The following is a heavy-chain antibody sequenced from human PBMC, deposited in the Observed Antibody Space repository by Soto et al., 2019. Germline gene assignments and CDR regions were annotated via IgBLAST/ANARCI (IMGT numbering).Heavy chain of an antibody. CDR1: GFSLTTSGVG. D-gene: IGHD3-10*01. CDR3: AHHPYYGLGSYSFDY. Sequence: QITLKESGPTLVGPTQTLTLTCTFSGFSLTTSGVGVGWIRQPPGKALEWLAVIYWDDDKRYSSSLKSRLTIXXDXSXXQVVLTMTNMDPVDTATYYCAHHPYYGLGSYSFDYWGQGTLVTVSS. V-gene: IGHV2-5*02. CDR2: IYWDDDK. J-gene: IGHJ4*02.